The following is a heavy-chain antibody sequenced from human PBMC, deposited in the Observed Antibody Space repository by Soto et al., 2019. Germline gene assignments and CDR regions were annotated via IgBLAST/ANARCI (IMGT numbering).Heavy chain of an antibody. J-gene: IGHJ4*02. V-gene: IGHV1-18*01. CDR2: ISVYNGNT. Sequence: QVQLVQSGAEVKKPGASVKVSCKASGYTFTSYGISWVRQAPGQGLEWMGWISVYNGNTNYAQKLQGRVTMTTDTSTSTDYMELRSMRSDDTAVYYCASGWFGEFVYYFDYWGQGTLVTVSS. D-gene: IGHD3-10*01. CDR3: ASGWFGEFVYYFDY. CDR1: GYTFTSYG.